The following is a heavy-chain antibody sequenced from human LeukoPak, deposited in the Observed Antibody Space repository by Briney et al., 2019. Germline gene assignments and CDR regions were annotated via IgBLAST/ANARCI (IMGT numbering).Heavy chain of an antibody. CDR1: GFTFSSYG. D-gene: IGHD4-17*01. J-gene: IGHJ4*02. CDR3: ARVVDHDYGDYYLDY. CDR2: LSGSGYST. Sequence: PGGSLRLSCAASGFTFSSYGMSWVRQAPGKGLEWVSALSGSGYSTYYADSVKGRLTISRDNSKNTLYLQMNSLRAENTAVYYCARVVDHDYGDYYLDYWGQGTLVTVSS. V-gene: IGHV3-23*01.